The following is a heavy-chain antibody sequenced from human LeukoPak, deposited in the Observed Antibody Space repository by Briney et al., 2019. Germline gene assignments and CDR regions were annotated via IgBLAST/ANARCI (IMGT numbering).Heavy chain of an antibody. CDR1: GFTFSSYA. CDR2: MSGSGGTT. Sequence: GGSLRLSCAASGFTFSSYAMSWVRQAPGKGLEWVSGMSGSGGTTHYADSVKGRFTISRDNSKNTLYLQMNSLRAEDTAVYYCAKLKDYGQTTVTTGPSYYWGQGTLVTVSS. J-gene: IGHJ4*02. D-gene: IGHD4-17*01. V-gene: IGHV3-23*01. CDR3: AKLKDYGQTTVTTGPSYY.